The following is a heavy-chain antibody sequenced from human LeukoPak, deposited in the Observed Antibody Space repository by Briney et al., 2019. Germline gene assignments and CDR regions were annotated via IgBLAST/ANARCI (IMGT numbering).Heavy chain of an antibody. CDR2: IRQDGSEK. CDR1: GFSFGRHW. J-gene: IGHJ4*02. D-gene: IGHD3-16*01. V-gene: IGHV3-7*03. CDR3: AGGAGWLIDY. Sequence: GGSLRLSCAASGFSFGRHWMNWVRQAPGKGLEWVANIRQDGSEKNYADSVKGRFTISRDNAKNSLFLQMDSLRAEDTAVYYCAGGAGWLIDYWGQGTLVTVSS.